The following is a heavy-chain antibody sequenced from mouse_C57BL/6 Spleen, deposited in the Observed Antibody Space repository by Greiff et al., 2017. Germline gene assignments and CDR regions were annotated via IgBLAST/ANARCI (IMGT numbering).Heavy chain of an antibody. D-gene: IGHD1-1*01. CDR1: GYTFTSYW. CDR3: AKWAYGSSYGYFDV. Sequence: QVQLQQPGAELVLPGASVKLSCKASGYTFTSYWMHWVKQRPGQGLEWIGEIDPSDSYTNYNQKFKGKSTLTVDKSSSTAYMPLSSLTSEDSAVYYCAKWAYGSSYGYFDVWGTGTTVTVSS. V-gene: IGHV1-69*01. J-gene: IGHJ1*03. CDR2: IDPSDSYT.